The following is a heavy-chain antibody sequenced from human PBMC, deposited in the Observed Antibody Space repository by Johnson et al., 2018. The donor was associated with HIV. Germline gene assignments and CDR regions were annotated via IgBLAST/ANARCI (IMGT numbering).Heavy chain of an antibody. V-gene: IGHV3-30-3*01. CDR2: ISYDGSNK. CDR1: GFTFSSYA. D-gene: IGHD3-22*01. CDR3: AKDPTTYYYDSSGYRTGGDAFDI. J-gene: IGHJ3*02. Sequence: QVQLVESGGGVVQPGRSLRLSCAASGFTFSSYAMHWVRQAPGKGLEWVAVISYDGSNKYYADSVKGRFTISRDNSKNTLYLQMNSTRAEDTAVYYCAKDPTTYYYDSSGYRTGGDAFDIWGQGTMVTVSS.